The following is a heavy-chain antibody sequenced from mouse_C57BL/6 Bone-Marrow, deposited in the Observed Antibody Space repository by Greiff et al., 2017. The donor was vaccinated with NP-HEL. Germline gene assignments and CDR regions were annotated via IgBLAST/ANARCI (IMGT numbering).Heavy chain of an antibody. CDR3: ARKAYYGRSYEFAY. CDR1: GYTFTTYW. D-gene: IGHD1-1*01. J-gene: IGHJ3*01. V-gene: IGHV1-50*01. Sequence: QVQLQQPGAELVKPGASVKLSCKASGYTFTTYWMQWVKQRPVQGLEWIGEIDPSDSYTNYNQKFTGKATLTVDTSSSTANMQLSSLTSEDSAVYYCARKAYYGRSYEFAYWGQGTLVTVSA. CDR2: IDPSDSYT.